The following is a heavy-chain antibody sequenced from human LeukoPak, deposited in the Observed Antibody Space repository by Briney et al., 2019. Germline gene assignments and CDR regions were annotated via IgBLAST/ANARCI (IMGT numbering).Heavy chain of an antibody. V-gene: IGHV3-23*01. CDR2: LSGSGGST. D-gene: IGHD5-12*01. Sequence: GGSLRLSCAASGFTFSTYAMSWVRQAPGKGLEWVSALSGSGGSTYYADSVKGRFTISRDNSKNTLYLQMNSLRAEDTAVYYCAKRGMTTIKEGFDYWGQGTLVTVSS. J-gene: IGHJ4*02. CDR1: GFTFSTYA. CDR3: AKRGMTTIKEGFDY.